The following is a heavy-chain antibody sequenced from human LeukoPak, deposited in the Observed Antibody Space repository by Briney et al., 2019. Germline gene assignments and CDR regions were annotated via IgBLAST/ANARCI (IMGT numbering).Heavy chain of an antibody. J-gene: IGHJ4*02. CDR2: IYYSGST. D-gene: IGHD6-13*01. CDR1: GGSISSYY. Sequence: SETLSLTCTVSGGSISSYYWSWIRQPPGKGLEWIGYIYYSGSTNYNPSLKSRVTISADTSKNQFSLRLSSVTAADTAVYYCAGYWAGGAGTGYWGQGTLVTVSS. V-gene: IGHV4-59*01. CDR3: AGYWAGGAGTGY.